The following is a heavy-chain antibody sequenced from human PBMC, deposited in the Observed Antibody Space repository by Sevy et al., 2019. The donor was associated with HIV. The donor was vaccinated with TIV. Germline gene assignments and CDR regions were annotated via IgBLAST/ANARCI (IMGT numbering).Heavy chain of an antibody. Sequence: ATVKVSCKASGYTFTSYGISWVRQAPGQGLEWMGWISAYNGNTNYAQKLQGRVTMTTDTSTSTAYMELRSLRSDDTAVHYCARWGSSWCNYYFHYYMDVWGKGTTVTVSS. CDR2: ISAYNGNT. CDR3: ARWGSSWCNYYFHYYMDV. CDR1: GYTFTSYG. J-gene: IGHJ6*03. D-gene: IGHD6-13*01. V-gene: IGHV1-18*04.